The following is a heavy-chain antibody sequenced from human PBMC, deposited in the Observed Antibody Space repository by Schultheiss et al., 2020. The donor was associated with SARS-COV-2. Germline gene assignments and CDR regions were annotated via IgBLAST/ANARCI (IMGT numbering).Heavy chain of an antibody. CDR1: GFTFSSYD. CDR2: IGTAGDT. J-gene: IGHJ3*02. V-gene: IGHV3-13*04. Sequence: GGSLRLSCAASGFTFSSYDMHWVRQATGKGLEWVSAIGTAGDTYYPGSVKGRFTISRDNSKNTLYLQMNSLRAEDTAVYYCARDGVTMVADAFDIWGQGTMVTVSS. CDR3: ARDGVTMVADAFDI. D-gene: IGHD3-10*01.